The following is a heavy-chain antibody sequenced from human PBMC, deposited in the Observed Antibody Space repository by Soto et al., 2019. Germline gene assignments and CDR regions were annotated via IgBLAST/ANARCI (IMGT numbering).Heavy chain of an antibody. V-gene: IGHV4-61*01. J-gene: IGHJ4*02. CDR1: GGSVSSGSYY. Sequence: SETLSLTCTVSGGSVSSGSYYWSWIRQPPGQGLEPIGYIYYLGSTDYNPSLKSRVTISVDTSKRQFSLRLTSVTAADTAVHYSARDGYDGSGSPYPAYWGPGTQVTVS. CDR3: ARDGYDGSGSPYPAY. CDR2: IYYLGST. D-gene: IGHD3-10*01.